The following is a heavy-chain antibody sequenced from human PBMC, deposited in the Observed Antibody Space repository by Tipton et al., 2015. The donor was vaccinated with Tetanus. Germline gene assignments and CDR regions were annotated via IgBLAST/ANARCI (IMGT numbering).Heavy chain of an antibody. D-gene: IGHD2-8*02. CDR3: ARRSGGVYWSPFDY. CDR1: GGSISRSPYY. J-gene: IGHJ4*02. Sequence: TLSLTCTVSGGSISRSPYYWGWIRQSPGKGLEWIGSIYYSGSTYYNPSLKSRVTISVDTSKNQFSLKLSSVTAADTAVYYCARRSGGVYWSPFDYWGQGTLVTVSS. CDR2: IYYSGST. V-gene: IGHV4-39*01.